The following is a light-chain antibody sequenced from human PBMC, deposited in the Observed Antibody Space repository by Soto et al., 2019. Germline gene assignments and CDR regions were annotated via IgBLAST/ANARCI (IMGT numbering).Light chain of an antibody. Sequence: DIQMTQSPSSLSASVGDRVTITCRASQGIRNDLDWYQQEPGKAPKRLIYAASSLQRGVPSRFSGCGSGTEFTLTISSLQPEDFATYYCLQYNSYPWTFGQGTKVEIK. CDR2: AAS. CDR1: QGIRND. V-gene: IGKV1-17*01. J-gene: IGKJ1*01. CDR3: LQYNSYPWT.